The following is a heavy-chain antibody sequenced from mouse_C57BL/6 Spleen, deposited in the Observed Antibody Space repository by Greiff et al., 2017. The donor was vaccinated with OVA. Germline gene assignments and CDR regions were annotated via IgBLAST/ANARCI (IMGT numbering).Heavy chain of an antibody. CDR3: ARDPLDYAMDY. CDR1: GYSFTGYY. J-gene: IGHJ4*01. V-gene: IGHV1-31*01. CDR2: IYPYNGVS. Sequence: VHVKQSGPELVKPGASVKISCKASGYSFTGYYMHWVKQSHGNILDWIGYIYPYNGVSSYNQKFKGKATLTVDKSSSTAYMELRSLTSEDSAVYYCARDPLDYAMDYWGQGTSVTVSS.